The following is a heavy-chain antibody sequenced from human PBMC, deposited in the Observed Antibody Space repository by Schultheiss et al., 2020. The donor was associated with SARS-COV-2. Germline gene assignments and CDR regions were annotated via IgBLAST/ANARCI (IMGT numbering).Heavy chain of an antibody. CDR2: IDHSGST. Sequence: SETLSLTCSVSGVSISDGAYYWSWIRQHPGKGLEWIGYIDHSGSTSYNPSLKSRVFISGDSSKNQLSLKMTYLTAADTAVYYCARRSGWFNWFDPWGQGTLVTVSS. D-gene: IGHD6-19*01. CDR1: GVSISDGAYY. J-gene: IGHJ5*02. V-gene: IGHV4-31*03. CDR3: ARRSGWFNWFDP.